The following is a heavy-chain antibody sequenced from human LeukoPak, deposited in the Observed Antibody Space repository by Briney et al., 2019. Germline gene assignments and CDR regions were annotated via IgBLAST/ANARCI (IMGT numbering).Heavy chain of an antibody. J-gene: IGHJ6*02. CDR3: AGTDYGDYSTGYYGMDV. CDR2: IYSGGST. CDR1: GFTVSSNY. Sequence: GGSLRLSCAASGFTVSSNYMSWVRQAPGKGLEWVSVIYSGGSTYYADYVKGRFTISRDNSKNTLYLQMNSLRAEDTAVYYCAGTDYGDYSTGYYGMDVWGQGTTVTVSS. D-gene: IGHD4-17*01. V-gene: IGHV3-66*01.